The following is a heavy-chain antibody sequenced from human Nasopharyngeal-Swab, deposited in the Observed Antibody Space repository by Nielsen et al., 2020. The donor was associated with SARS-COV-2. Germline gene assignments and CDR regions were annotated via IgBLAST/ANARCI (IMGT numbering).Heavy chain of an antibody. J-gene: IGHJ4*02. CDR1: GGSISSYY. Sequence: SETLSLTCTVSGGSISSYYWSWIRQPPGKGLEWIGYIYYSGSTNYNPSLKSRVTISVDTSKNQFSLKLSSVTAADTAVYYCARALYGDYPEIDYWCQGTLVTVSS. V-gene: IGHV4-59*01. CDR3: ARALYGDYPEIDY. CDR2: IYYSGST. D-gene: IGHD4-17*01.